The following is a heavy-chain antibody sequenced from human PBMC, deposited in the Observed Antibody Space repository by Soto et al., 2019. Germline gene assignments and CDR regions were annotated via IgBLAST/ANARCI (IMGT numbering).Heavy chain of an antibody. CDR3: ATASGWPPTLDY. CDR2: FDPEDGET. D-gene: IGHD6-19*01. Sequence: ASVKVSCKVSGYTLTELSMHWVLQAPGKGLEWMGGFDPEDGETIYAQKFQGRVTMTEDTSTDTAYMELSSLRSEDTAVYYCATASGWPPTLDYWGQGTLVTVSS. CDR1: GYTLTELS. V-gene: IGHV1-24*01. J-gene: IGHJ4*02.